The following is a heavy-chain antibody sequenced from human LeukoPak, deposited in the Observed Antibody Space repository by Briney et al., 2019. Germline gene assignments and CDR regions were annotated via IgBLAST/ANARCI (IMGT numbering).Heavy chain of an antibody. CDR2: INPKTGGT. CDR1: GYTFTDSY. Sequence: VASVKVSCKASGYTFTDSYMHWVRQAPGQGLEWMGWINPKTGGTNYAQRFQGRVIMTRDTSIRTAYMELNSLRSDDTAVYYCARDGRLTIFVRGIITEGSPPKNWGQGTLVTVSS. J-gene: IGHJ4*02. CDR3: ARDGRLTIFVRGIITEGSPPKN. D-gene: IGHD3-10*01. V-gene: IGHV1-2*02.